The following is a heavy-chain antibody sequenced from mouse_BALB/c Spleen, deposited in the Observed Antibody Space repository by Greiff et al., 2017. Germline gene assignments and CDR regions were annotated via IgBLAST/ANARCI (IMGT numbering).Heavy chain of an antibody. J-gene: IGHJ4*01. CDR3: ARSNRLGAMDY. CDR2: ILPGSGST. CDR1: GYTFSSYW. D-gene: IGHD2-14*01. V-gene: IGHV1-9*01. Sequence: VKLQESGAELMKPGASVKISCKATGYTFSSYWIEWVKQRPGHGLEWIGEILPGSGSTNYNEKFKGKATFTADTSSNTAYMQLSSLTSEDSAVYYCARSNRLGAMDYWGQGTSVTVSS.